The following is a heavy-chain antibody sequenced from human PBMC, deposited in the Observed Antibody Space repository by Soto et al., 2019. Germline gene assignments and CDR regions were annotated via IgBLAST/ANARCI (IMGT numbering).Heavy chain of an antibody. J-gene: IGHJ5*02. CDR2: VSQTGST. CDR3: ARFSPPRKAYDSNPGWFDP. D-gene: IGHD3-22*01. Sequence: QVQLQESGPGLVKPSETLSLTCTVSGGSMNNYYWTWIRQPPGKGLEWIGYVSQTGSTNYNASLKSRLAISLDTPRSQFSLSLTSVTAADTAVYFCARFSPPRKAYDSNPGWFDPWGQGILVAVSS. V-gene: IGHV4-59*01. CDR1: GGSMNNYY.